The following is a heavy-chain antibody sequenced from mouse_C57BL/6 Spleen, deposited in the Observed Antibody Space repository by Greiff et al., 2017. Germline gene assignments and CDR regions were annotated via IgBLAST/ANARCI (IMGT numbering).Heavy chain of an antibody. Sequence: VQLQESGAELVRPGTSVKVSCKASGYAFTNYLIEWVKQRPGQGLEWIGVINPGSGGTNYNEKFKGKATLTADKSSSTAYMQLSSLTSEDSAVYYCAGRGSYSNFDYWGQGTTLTVSS. J-gene: IGHJ2*01. D-gene: IGHD2-12*01. V-gene: IGHV1-54*01. CDR1: GYAFTNYL. CDR3: AGRGSYSNFDY. CDR2: INPGSGGT.